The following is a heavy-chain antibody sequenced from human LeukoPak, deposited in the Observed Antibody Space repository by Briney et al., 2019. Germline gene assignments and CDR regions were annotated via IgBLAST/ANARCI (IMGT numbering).Heavy chain of an antibody. Sequence: QSGGSLRLSCAASGFTFSSYWMHWVRQAPGKGLVWVSRIDSDGSSTNHADSVKGRFTISRDNAKNTLYLQMNSLRAEDTAVYYCARDFAGVTARSEYFQHWGQGTLVTVAP. CDR2: IDSDGSST. CDR1: GFTFSSYW. V-gene: IGHV3-74*01. CDR3: ARDFAGVTARSEYFQH. D-gene: IGHD3-16*01. J-gene: IGHJ1*01.